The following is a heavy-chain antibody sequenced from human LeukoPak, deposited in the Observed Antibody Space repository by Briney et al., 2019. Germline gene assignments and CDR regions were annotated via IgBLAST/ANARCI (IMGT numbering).Heavy chain of an antibody. CDR2: IRHDGSET. Sequence: GGSLRLSCAASGFPFSSYWMSWVRQAPGKGLEWVANIRHDGSETYYMDSLRGRFTISRDNAKNLVYLQMNSLRAEDTAVYYCASPPYSSGWYICCWGQGTLVTVSS. CDR1: GFPFSSYW. V-gene: IGHV3-7*01. CDR3: ASPPYSSGWYICC. D-gene: IGHD6-19*01. J-gene: IGHJ4*02.